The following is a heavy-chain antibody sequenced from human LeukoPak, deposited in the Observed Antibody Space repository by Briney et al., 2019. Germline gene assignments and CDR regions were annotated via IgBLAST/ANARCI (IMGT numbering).Heavy chain of an antibody. CDR2: ISYDVGKK. D-gene: IGHD3-22*01. CDR1: GFTFSSYG. CDR3: AKDDYYDTSGYRD. V-gene: IGHV3-30*18. J-gene: IGHJ4*02. Sequence: GGSLRLSCAASGFTFSSYGMHWVRQAPGKGLEWVAVISYDVGKKYYADSVKGRFTISRDNSKNTLYLQMNSLRAEDTAVYYCAKDDYYDTSGYRDWGQGTLVSVSS.